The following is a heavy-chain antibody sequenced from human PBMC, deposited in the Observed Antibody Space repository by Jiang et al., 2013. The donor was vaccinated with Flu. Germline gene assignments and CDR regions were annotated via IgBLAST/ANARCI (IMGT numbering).Heavy chain of an antibody. D-gene: IGHD2-15*01. Sequence: GSVEGRFTISRDNAKNSLWLQLNSLRSEDTAVYYCCHKVVAVTVPYGMDVWGQGTTVTVSS. V-gene: IGHV3-7*03. J-gene: IGHJ6*02. CDR3: CHKVVAVTVPYGMDV.